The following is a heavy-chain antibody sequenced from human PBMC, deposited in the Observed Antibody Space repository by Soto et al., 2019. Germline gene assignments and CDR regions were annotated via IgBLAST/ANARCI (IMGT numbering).Heavy chain of an antibody. J-gene: IGHJ4*02. CDR1: GFTFSSYG. CDR3: AKGRGSGWAWYFDN. D-gene: IGHD6-19*01. V-gene: IGHV3-30*18. Sequence: PGGSLRLSCAASGFTFSSYGMHWVRQAPGKGLEWAAVISHDGSNKDYADSVKGRFTVSRDNAKNSLYLQMNSLRAEDTAVYYCAKGRGSGWAWYFDNWGQGTLVTVSS. CDR2: ISHDGSNK.